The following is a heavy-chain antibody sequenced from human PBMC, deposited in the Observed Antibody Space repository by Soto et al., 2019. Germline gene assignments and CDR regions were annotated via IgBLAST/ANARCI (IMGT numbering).Heavy chain of an antibody. CDR2: INAGNGNT. CDR3: ARVDGLDGMDV. D-gene: IGHD4-17*01. Sequence: ASVKVSCKASGYTFTSYAMHWVRQAPGQRLEWMGWINAGNGNTKYSQRFQGRVTITRDTSASTAYMELSSLRSEDTAVYYCARVDGLDGMDVWGQGTTVTVSS. V-gene: IGHV1-3*01. J-gene: IGHJ6*02. CDR1: GYTFTSYA.